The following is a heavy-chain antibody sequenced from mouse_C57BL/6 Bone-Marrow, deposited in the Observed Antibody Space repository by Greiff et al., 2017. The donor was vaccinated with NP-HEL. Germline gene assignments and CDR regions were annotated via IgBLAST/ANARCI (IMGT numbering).Heavy chain of an antibody. J-gene: IGHJ4*01. Sequence: VQLVESGAELARPGASVKLSCKASGYTFTSYGISWVKQRTGQGLEWIGEIYPRSGNTYYNEKFKGKATLTADKSSSTAYMELRGLTSEDSAVYFCARDGSSPFYAMDYWGQGTSVTVSS. V-gene: IGHV1-81*01. CDR1: GYTFTSYG. D-gene: IGHD1-1*01. CDR2: IYPRSGNT. CDR3: ARDGSSPFYAMDY.